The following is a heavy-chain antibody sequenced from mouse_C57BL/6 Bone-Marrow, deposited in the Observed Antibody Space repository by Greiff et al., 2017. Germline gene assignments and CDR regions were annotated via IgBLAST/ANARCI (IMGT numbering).Heavy chain of an antibody. V-gene: IGHV1-81*01. Sequence: QVQLKESGAELARPGASVKLSCKASGYTFTSYGISWVKQRTGQGLEWIGEIYPRSGNTYYNEKFKGKATLTADKSSSTAYMELRSLTSEDSAVYFCARGVTTVVVNWYFDGWGTGTTVTVSS. CDR2: IYPRSGNT. CDR1: GYTFTSYG. J-gene: IGHJ1*03. D-gene: IGHD1-1*01. CDR3: ARGVTTVVVNWYFDG.